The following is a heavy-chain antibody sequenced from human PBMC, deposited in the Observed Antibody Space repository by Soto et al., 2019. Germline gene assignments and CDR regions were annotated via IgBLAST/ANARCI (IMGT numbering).Heavy chain of an antibody. CDR1: GYSFTSYW. Sequence: PGESLTISCKGSGYSFTSYWIGWVRQMPGKGLEWMGIIYPGDSDTGYSPSFQGQVTISADKSISTTYLQWSSLKASDTAMYYCARYYYDSSGYQADYWGQGTLVTSPQ. V-gene: IGHV5-51*01. J-gene: IGHJ4*02. D-gene: IGHD3-22*01. CDR3: ARYYYDSSGYQADY. CDR2: IYPGDSDT.